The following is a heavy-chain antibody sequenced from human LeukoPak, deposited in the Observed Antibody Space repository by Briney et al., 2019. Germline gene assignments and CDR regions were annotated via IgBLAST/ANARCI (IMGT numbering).Heavy chain of an antibody. D-gene: IGHD6-13*01. CDR3: ARARWASDSSSCLHD. CDR1: GFTFTNYW. Sequence: GGSLRLSCAASGFTFTNYWMIWVRQAPGKGRECVGNINQGGSERSYVDSVKGRFTISRDNARNSLFLQMNSLRAEDTAVYYCARARWASDSSSCLHDWGQGTLVAVSS. CDR2: INQGGSER. V-gene: IGHV3-7*01. J-gene: IGHJ4*02.